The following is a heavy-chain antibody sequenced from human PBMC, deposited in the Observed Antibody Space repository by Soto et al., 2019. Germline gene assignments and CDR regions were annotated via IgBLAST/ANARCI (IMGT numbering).Heavy chain of an antibody. Sequence: QVQLQQWGAGLLKPSETLSLTCAVYGGSFSGYYWSWIRQPPGKGLEWIGEINHSGSTNYNPSLKSRVTISVDTSKNQFSLKLSSVTAADTAVYYCARRQYPKYYGSGSYKSNWFDPWGQGTLVTVSS. V-gene: IGHV4-34*01. CDR1: GGSFSGYY. J-gene: IGHJ5*02. CDR3: ARRQYPKYYGSGSYKSNWFDP. D-gene: IGHD3-10*01. CDR2: INHSGST.